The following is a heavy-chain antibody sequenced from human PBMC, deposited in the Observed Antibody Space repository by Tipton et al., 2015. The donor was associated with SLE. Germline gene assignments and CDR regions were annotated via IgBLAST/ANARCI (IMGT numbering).Heavy chain of an antibody. Sequence: SGVTFSSYAMRWVRQAPGKGLEWVSGISGSGGSTSCANSVKGRFTISRDNSKNTLYLQMNSLRVEDAAVYYCATHMPPVTWGQGTLVTVSS. CDR1: GVTFSSYA. CDR2: ISGSGGST. V-gene: IGHV3-23*01. J-gene: IGHJ5*02. CDR3: ATHMPPVT. D-gene: IGHD2-2*01.